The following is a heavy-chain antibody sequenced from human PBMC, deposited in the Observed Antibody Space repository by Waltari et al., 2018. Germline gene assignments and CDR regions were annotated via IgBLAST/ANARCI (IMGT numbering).Heavy chain of an antibody. CDR2: IYSGGST. CDR3: ARPSLSGSYYFDY. J-gene: IGHJ4*02. D-gene: IGHD1-26*01. CDR1: GFTFSSYA. V-gene: IGHV3-23*03. Sequence: EVQLLESGGGLVQPGGSLRLSCAASGFTFSSYAMSWVRQAPGKGLEWVSVIYSGGSTYYADSVKGRFTISRDNSKNTLYLQMNSLRAEDTAVYYCARPSLSGSYYFDYWGQGTLVTVSS.